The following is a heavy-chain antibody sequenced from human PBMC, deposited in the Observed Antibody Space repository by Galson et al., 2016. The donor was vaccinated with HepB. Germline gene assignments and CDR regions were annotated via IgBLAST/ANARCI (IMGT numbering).Heavy chain of an antibody. CDR1: GVTFSTSA. Sequence: SVKVSCKASGVTFSTSAVQWVRQARGQGLEWMGIINPSGGSTSYAQKFQERVTITRDMSTRTAYMELSSLTSEDTAVYYCAARGNSWPYYWGQGTLVTVSS. CDR3: AARGNSWPYY. V-gene: IGHV1-58*01. CDR2: INPSGGST. J-gene: IGHJ4*02. D-gene: IGHD6-13*01.